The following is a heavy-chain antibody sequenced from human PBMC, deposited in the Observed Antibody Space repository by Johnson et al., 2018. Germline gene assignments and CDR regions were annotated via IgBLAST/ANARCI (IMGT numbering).Heavy chain of an antibody. CDR1: GLTFSSYG. CDR3: AKGSGRYSFSYQYYYMDV. J-gene: IGHJ6*03. Sequence: EVQLLESGGGLVQPGGSLRLSCAGSGLTFSSYGMTWVRQAPGKGLEWVSAISGSGGSTFYADSVEGRFTISRDTSKNTLYLQMNSLRAEDTAVYYCAKGSGRYSFSYQYYYMDVWGKGTTVTVSS. D-gene: IGHD1-26*01. CDR2: ISGSGGST. V-gene: IGHV3-23*01.